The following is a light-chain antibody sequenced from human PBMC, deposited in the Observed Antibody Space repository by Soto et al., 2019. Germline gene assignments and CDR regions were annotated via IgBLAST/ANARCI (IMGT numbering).Light chain of an antibody. J-gene: IGKJ1*01. CDR2: WAS. V-gene: IGKV4-1*01. CDR1: QNLLYSSNNKNY. CDR3: QQYYSTPPVT. Sequence: DIVMTQSPDSLAVSLGDRATISCKSSQNLLYSSNNKNYLAWYQQKPGQPPKLLIYWASTRESGVPDRFSASGSGTDFTVTISSLQAEDVAVYYCQQYYSTPPVTFGQGTKVEIK.